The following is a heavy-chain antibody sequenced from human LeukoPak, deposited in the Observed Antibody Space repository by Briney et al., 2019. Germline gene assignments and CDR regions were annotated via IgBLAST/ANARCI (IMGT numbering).Heavy chain of an antibody. CDR2: IYDSGST. CDR1: GGSITNYY. V-gene: IGHV4-59*12. CDR3: ARTNRYAGGDRHFDY. J-gene: IGHJ4*02. Sequence: SETLSLTCTVSGGSITNYYWSWIRQPPGKGLEWIGYIYDSGSTNYNPSLKSRVTISVETSKNQFSLKLISVTAADAAVYYCARTNRYAGGDRHFDYWGQGTLVTVSS. D-gene: IGHD1-14*01.